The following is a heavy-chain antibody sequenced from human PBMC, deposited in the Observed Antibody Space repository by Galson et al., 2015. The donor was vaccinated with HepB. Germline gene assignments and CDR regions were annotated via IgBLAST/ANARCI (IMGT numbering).Heavy chain of an antibody. J-gene: IGHJ4*02. CDR2: IKSKNDGGTT. Sequence: SLRLSCAVSGFTFTNAWMSWVRQAPGKGLEWVGHIKSKNDGGTTDYAAPVKGRFSISRDDSKNTLHLQMNSLKTEDTAVYYCTTEGASTIVGVFDYWAQGTLVTVSS. V-gene: IGHV3-15*01. D-gene: IGHD2-2*01. CDR1: GFTFTNAW. CDR3: TTEGASTIVGVFDY.